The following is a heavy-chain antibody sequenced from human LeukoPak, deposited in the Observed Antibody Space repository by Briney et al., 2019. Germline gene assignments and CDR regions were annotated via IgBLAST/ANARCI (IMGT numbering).Heavy chain of an antibody. CDR3: ARHPSYYDRIDY. Sequence: SETLSLTCTVSGGSISSSSYYWGWIRQPPGTGLEWIGSIYYGGSTYYNPSLKSRVTISVDTSKNQFSLKLSSVTAADTAVYYCARHPSYYDRIDYWGQGTLVTVSS. CDR1: GGSISSSSYY. J-gene: IGHJ4*02. D-gene: IGHD3-22*01. V-gene: IGHV4-39*01. CDR2: IYYGGST.